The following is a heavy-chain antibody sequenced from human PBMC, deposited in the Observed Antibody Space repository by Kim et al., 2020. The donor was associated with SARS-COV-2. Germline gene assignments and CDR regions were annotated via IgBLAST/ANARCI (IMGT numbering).Heavy chain of an antibody. V-gene: IGHV4-34*01. CDR2: INHTGST. Sequence: SETLSLTCAVYDGSFTGYYWSWIRQPPGKGLEWIGEINHTGSTDNNPSLKSRVTMSLDTSKNQFSLRLSSVTAADTAVYYCARGRGTVVRGGLYYYYGM. D-gene: IGHD3-10*01. CDR1: DGSFTGYY. CDR3: ARGRGTVVRGGLYYYYGM. J-gene: IGHJ6*01.